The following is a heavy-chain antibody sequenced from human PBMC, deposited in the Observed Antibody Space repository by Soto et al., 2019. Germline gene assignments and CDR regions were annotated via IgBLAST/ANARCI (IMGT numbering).Heavy chain of an antibody. J-gene: IGHJ6*03. V-gene: IGHV3-74*01. CDR3: ALKKSSSWAYYYYYMDV. D-gene: IGHD6-19*01. Sequence: EVQLVESGGGLIQPGGSLRLSCAASGFTFRSYWMHWVRQCPGKGLAWVARISSDGSSTSYADSVKGRFTISRDNAKKPMYLQMNSLRAVDTAVYYCALKKSSSWAYYYYYMDVWGKGTTVTVFS. CDR2: ISSDGSST. CDR1: GFTFRSYW.